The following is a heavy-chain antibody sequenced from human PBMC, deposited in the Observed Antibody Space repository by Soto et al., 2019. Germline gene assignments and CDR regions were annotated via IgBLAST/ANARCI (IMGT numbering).Heavy chain of an antibody. CDR1: GYTFTSYA. D-gene: IGHD3-10*01. Sequence: ASVKVSCKASGYTFTSYAMHWVRQAPGQRLEWMGWINAGNGNTKYSQKFQGRVTITRDTSASTAYMELSSLRSEDTAVYYCARSIYGSGSYYALYYYYYMDVWGKGTTVTVSS. CDR3: ARSIYGSGSYYALYYYYYMDV. J-gene: IGHJ6*03. V-gene: IGHV1-3*01. CDR2: INAGNGNT.